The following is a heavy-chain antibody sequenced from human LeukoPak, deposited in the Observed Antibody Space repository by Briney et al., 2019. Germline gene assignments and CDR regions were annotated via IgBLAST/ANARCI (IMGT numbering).Heavy chain of an antibody. CDR3: AQDRAGTTWFDP. J-gene: IGHJ5*02. CDR1: GCSISSSSYY. Sequence: SETLSLTCTVSGCSISSSSYYWGWIRPPPGKGLEWIGSIYYSGSTYYNPSLKSRVTISVDTSKNQFSLKLSSVTAADTAVYYCAQDRAGTTWFDPWGQGTLVTVSS. CDR2: IYYSGST. D-gene: IGHD6-13*01. V-gene: IGHV4-39*07.